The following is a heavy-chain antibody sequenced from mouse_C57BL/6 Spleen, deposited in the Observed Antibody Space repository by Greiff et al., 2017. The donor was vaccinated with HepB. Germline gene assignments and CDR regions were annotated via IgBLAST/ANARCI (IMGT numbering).Heavy chain of an antibody. CDR1: GFTFSDYG. CDR3: AREHYGSSLGY. Sequence: DVKLQESGGGLVKPGGSLKLSCAASGFTFSDYGMHWVRQAPEKGLEWVAYISSGSSTIYYADTVKGRFTISRDNAKNTLFLQMTSLRSEDTAMYYCAREHYGSSLGYWGQGTTLTVSS. CDR2: ISSGSSTI. D-gene: IGHD1-1*01. V-gene: IGHV5-17*01. J-gene: IGHJ2*01.